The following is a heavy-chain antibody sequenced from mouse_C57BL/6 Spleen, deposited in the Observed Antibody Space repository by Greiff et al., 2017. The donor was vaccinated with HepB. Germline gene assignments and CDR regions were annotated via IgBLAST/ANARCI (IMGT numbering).Heavy chain of an antibody. CDR2: IDPSDSYT. CDR3: ARGVYYGSSYGYFDV. D-gene: IGHD1-1*01. V-gene: IGHV1-69*01. J-gene: IGHJ1*03. CDR1: GYTFTSYW. Sequence: QVQLQQPGAELVMPGASVKLSCKASGYTFTSYWMHWVKQRPGQGLEWIGEIDPSDSYTNYNQKFKGKSTVTVDNSSSTAYMQLSSLTSEDSAVYYCARGVYYGSSYGYFDVWGTGTTVTVSS.